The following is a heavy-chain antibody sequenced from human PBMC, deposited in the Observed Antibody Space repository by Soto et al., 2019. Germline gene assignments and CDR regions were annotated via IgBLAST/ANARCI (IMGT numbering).Heavy chain of an antibody. D-gene: IGHD4-4*01. Sequence: GGSLRLSCAASGFSFSVYNMNWVRQTPGKGLEWVSSISSTSTYIHYGYSVKGRLTISRDNAENSLYLEMNSLRAEDTAVYYCARDTNKGASKAQSSTAGMDVWGQGTTVTVSS. J-gene: IGHJ6*02. CDR3: ARDTNKGASKAQSSTAGMDV. CDR1: GFSFSVYN. CDR2: ISSTSTYI. V-gene: IGHV3-21*01.